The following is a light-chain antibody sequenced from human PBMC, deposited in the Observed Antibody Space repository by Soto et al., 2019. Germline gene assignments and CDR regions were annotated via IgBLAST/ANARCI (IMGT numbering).Light chain of an antibody. Sequence: EIVMTQSPATLSVSPGERATLSCRASQSVSSNLAWYQQKPGQAPRLLIYGASTRATGIPARFSGSGSGTEFTLTISSLQSEDFAVYYCQQYNNWPQLTFGQGTRLEIQ. CDR3: QQYNNWPQLT. J-gene: IGKJ5*01. CDR1: QSVSSN. V-gene: IGKV3D-15*01. CDR2: GAS.